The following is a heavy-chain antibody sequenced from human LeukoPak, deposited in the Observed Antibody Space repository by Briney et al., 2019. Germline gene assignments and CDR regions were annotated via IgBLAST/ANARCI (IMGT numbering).Heavy chain of an antibody. J-gene: IGHJ4*02. V-gene: IGHV4-34*01. CDR2: INHSGST. CDR3: ARGSLGEPGIAVAGIDY. D-gene: IGHD6-19*01. CDR1: GGSFSGYY. Sequence: PSETLSLTCAVYGGSFSGYYWSWIRQPPGKGLEWIGEINHSGSTNYNPSLKSRVTISVDTSKNQFSLKLSSVTAADTAVYYCARGSLGEPGIAVAGIDYWGQGTLVTVSS.